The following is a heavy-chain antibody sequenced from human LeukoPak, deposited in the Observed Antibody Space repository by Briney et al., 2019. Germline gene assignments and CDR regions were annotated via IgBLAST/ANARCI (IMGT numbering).Heavy chain of an antibody. J-gene: IGHJ4*02. Sequence: SETLSLTCTVSGGSISSGGYYWSWIRQHPGKGLEWIGYIYYSGSTYYNPSLKSRVTISVDTSKNQFSLKPSSVTAADTAVYYCAREDTAMGDFDYWGQGTLVTVSS. CDR1: GGSISSGGYY. V-gene: IGHV4-31*03. CDR2: IYYSGST. D-gene: IGHD5-18*01. CDR3: AREDTAMGDFDY.